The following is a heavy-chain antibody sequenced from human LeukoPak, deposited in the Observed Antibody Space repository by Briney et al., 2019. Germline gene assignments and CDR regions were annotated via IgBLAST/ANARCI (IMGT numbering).Heavy chain of an antibody. D-gene: IGHD2-15*01. V-gene: IGHV4-4*09. J-gene: IGHJ6*03. CDR2: IYTSGST. Sequence: SETLSLTCTVSGGSISSYYWSWVRQPPGKGLEWISNIYTSGSTNYNPSHTSQVAISVDTTKHQFSLKLSSVTAADTAVYYCARLAPQGYHGGMDVWGKGTTVTVSS. CDR1: GGSISSYY. CDR3: ARLAPQGYHGGMDV.